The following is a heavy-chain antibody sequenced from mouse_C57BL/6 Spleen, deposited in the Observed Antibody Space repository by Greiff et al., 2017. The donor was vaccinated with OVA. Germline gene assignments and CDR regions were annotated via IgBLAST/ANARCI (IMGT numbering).Heavy chain of an antibody. V-gene: IGHV1-82*01. J-gene: IGHJ4*01. CDR1: GYAFSSSW. Sequence: QVQLQQSGPELVKPGASVKLSCKASGYAFSSSWMNWVKQRPGKGLEWIGRIYPGDGDTNYNGKFKGKATLTADKSSSTAYMQLSSLTSEDSAVYFGARSGNYDAMDYWGKGTSVTVSS. CDR2: IYPGDGDT. CDR3: ARSGNYDAMDY. D-gene: IGHD2-1*01.